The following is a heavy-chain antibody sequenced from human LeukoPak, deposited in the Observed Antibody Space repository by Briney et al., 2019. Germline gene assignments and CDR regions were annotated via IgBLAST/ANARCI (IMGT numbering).Heavy chain of an antibody. J-gene: IGHJ3*02. D-gene: IGHD3-22*01. CDR2: ISSSSSTI. Sequence: GGSLRLSCAASGFTFSSYSMNWVRQAPGKGLEWVSYISSSSSTIYYADSVKGRFTISRDNAKNPLYLQMNSLRAEDTAVYYCARLSAGTMIVVGGDAFDIWGQGTMVTVSS. CDR1: GFTFSSYS. V-gene: IGHV3-48*01. CDR3: ARLSAGTMIVVGGDAFDI.